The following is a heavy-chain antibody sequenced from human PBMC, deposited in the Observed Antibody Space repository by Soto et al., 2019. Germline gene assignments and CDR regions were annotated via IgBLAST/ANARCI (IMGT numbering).Heavy chain of an antibody. J-gene: IGHJ5*02. V-gene: IGHV1-18*01. CDR3: ARSEVPAAMGGWFDP. CDR1: GFSLSGDG. Sequence: QVQLVQSAAEVKKPGASVKVSCKASGFSLSGDGINWVRQAPGQGLQWVGWISPYNDNTNYAQKLQDRVTLTTDTSTSTAYLELRNLRFDDTAVYYCARSEVPAAMGGWFDPWGQGTLVTVSS. D-gene: IGHD2-2*01. CDR2: ISPYNDNT.